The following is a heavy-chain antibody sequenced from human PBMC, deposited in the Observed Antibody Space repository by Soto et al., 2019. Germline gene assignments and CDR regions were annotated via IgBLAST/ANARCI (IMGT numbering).Heavy chain of an antibody. D-gene: IGHD6-13*01. CDR1: GYTFTSYG. J-gene: IGHJ6*04. V-gene: IGHV1-18*04. CDR2: ISAYNCST. Sequence: ASVKVSCKASGYTFTSYGMSWVQQAPGQGLEWMGWISAYNCSTTSAQKLHGRVTMATDSSKSTAYMGLRRLRYHDTHVYYSPVAGIAPSLRHLPHYRMDVWRKGTTVTVS. CDR3: PVAGIAPSLRHLPHYRMDV.